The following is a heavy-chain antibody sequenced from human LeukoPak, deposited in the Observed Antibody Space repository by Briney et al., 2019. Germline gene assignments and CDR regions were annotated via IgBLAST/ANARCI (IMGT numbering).Heavy chain of an antibody. D-gene: IGHD3-3*01. CDR3: ARGRITIFGVVIRKAPDNWFDP. CDR2: INHSGST. Sequence: SETLSLTCAVYGGSFSGYYWSWIRQSPGKGLEWIGEINHSGSTNYNPSLKSRVTISVDTSKNQFSLKLSSVTAADTAVYYCARGRITIFGVVIRKAPDNWFDPWGQGTLVTVSS. CDR1: GGSFSGYY. J-gene: IGHJ5*02. V-gene: IGHV4-34*01.